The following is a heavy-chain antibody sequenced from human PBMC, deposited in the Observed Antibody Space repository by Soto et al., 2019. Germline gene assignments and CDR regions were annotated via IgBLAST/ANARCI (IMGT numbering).Heavy chain of an antibody. J-gene: IGHJ6*02. CDR1: RYTFTGYY. V-gene: IGHV1-2*02. CDR2: IDPDSGDT. Sequence: VQSGTEMKTPGASVKVTCKTSRYTFTGYYMHWVRQAPGRGLEWMGWIDPDSGDTNYVQKFQGRVTMTRDTSSATAYLEVSGLRRDDTAIYYCARSHSAYYYYGMDAWGHGTAVSVSS. CDR3: ARSHSAYYYYGMDA.